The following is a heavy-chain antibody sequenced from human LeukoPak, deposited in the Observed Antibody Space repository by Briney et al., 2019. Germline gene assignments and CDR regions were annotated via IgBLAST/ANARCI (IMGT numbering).Heavy chain of an antibody. CDR3: ARGGGYSYGFIPFDY. J-gene: IGHJ4*02. V-gene: IGHV1-46*01. Sequence: GASVKVSCKASGYTFTIYYMRWVRQAPGQGLEWMGIINPSGGSTSYAQKFQGRVTMTRDTSTSTVYMELSSLRSEDTAVYYCARGGGYSYGFIPFDYWGQGTLVTVSS. D-gene: IGHD5-18*01. CDR1: GYTFTIYY. CDR2: INPSGGST.